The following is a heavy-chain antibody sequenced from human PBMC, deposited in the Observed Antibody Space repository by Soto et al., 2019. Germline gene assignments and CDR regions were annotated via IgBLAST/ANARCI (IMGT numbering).Heavy chain of an antibody. V-gene: IGHV3-21*01. D-gene: IGHD3-22*01. J-gene: IGHJ5*02. CDR3: ARGGYDLNSFDP. CDR1: GFTFSSYS. Sequence: EVQLVESGGGLVKPGGSLRLSCAASGFTFSSYSMGWVRQAPGKGLEWVAYISSSGSHIYYADSVKGRFTVSRDNAKKSVLLQMNSLRAEDTAVYYCARGGYDLNSFDPWGQGTLVTVSS. CDR2: ISSSGSHI.